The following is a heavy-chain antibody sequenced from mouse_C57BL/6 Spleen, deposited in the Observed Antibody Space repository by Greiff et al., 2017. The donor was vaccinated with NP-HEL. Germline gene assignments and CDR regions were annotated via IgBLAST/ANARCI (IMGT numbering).Heavy chain of an antibody. CDR1: GYAFTNYL. D-gene: IGHD1-1*01. V-gene: IGHV1-54*01. CDR3: ARSGYYGSSYVLFDY. Sequence: QVQLQQSGAELVRPGTSVKVSCKASGYAFTNYLIEWVKQRPGQGLEWIGVINPGSGGTNYNEKFKGKATLTADKSSSTAYMQLSSLTSEDSAVYFCARSGYYGSSYVLFDYWGQGTTLTVSS. J-gene: IGHJ2*01. CDR2: INPGSGGT.